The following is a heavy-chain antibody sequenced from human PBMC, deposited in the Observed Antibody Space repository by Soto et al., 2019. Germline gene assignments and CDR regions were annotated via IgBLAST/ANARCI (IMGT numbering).Heavy chain of an antibody. CDR2: ISGSGGST. V-gene: IGHV3-23*01. CDR3: AKAPRGGPTENYYYYGMDV. Sequence: HPGGSLRLSCAASGFTFSSYAMSWVRQAPGKGLEWVSAISGSGGSTYYADSVKGRFTISRDNSKNTLYLQMNSLRAEDTAVYYCAKAPRGGPTENYYYYGMDVWGQGTTVTVSS. CDR1: GFTFSSYA. J-gene: IGHJ6*02. D-gene: IGHD1-26*01.